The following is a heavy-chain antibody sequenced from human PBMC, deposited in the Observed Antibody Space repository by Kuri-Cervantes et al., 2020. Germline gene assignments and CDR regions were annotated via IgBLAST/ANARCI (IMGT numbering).Heavy chain of an antibody. CDR2: IYYSGST. Sequence: LRLSCTVSGGSISSGGYYWSWIRQHPGKGLEWIGYIYYSGSTYYNPSLKSRVTISVDTSKNQFSLKLSSVTAADTAVYYCARVLTSHYYDSSGSFSVYYYGMDVWGQGTTVTVSS. J-gene: IGHJ6*02. V-gene: IGHV4-31*03. D-gene: IGHD3-22*01. CDR1: GGSISSGGYY. CDR3: ARVLTSHYYDSSGSFSVYYYGMDV.